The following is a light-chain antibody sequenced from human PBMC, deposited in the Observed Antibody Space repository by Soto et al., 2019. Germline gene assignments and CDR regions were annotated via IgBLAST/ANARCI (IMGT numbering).Light chain of an antibody. Sequence: DIQMTQSPSSLSASVGDRVTITCRASQSISSYLNWYQQKPGKAPKLLIYAASSLQSGVPSRFSGSGSGTDFTLTIISLQPEDFATYCCQQTSSTPQTSRQVTKVDIK. J-gene: IGKJ1*01. CDR2: AAS. V-gene: IGKV1-39*01. CDR1: QSISSY. CDR3: QQTSSTPQT.